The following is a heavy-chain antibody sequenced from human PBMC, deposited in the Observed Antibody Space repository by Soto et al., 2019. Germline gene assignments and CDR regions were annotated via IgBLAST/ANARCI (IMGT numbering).Heavy chain of an antibody. CDR2: INHSGST. CDR1: GGSFSGYY. V-gene: IGHV4-34*01. Sequence: SETLSLTCAVYGGSFSGYYWSWIRQPPGKGLEWIGEINHSGSTNYNPSLKSRVTISVDTSKNQFSLKLSSVTAADTAVYYCARGTRHDIVVVPAAMSFTSYFDYWGQGTLVTVSS. D-gene: IGHD2-2*01. J-gene: IGHJ4*02. CDR3: ARGTRHDIVVVPAAMSFTSYFDY.